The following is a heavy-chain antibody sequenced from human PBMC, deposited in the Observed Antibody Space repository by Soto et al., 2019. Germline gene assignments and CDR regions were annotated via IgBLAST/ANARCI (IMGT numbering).Heavy chain of an antibody. V-gene: IGHV4-30-2*03. Sequence: TQSLTCAVSGGNIGSGGYSCSWIRQPPGKGLERIGYIYHSGSTYYNPSLRSRVTISVDTSKNQFSLKLSSVTAADTAVYYCAKPLELDSSGYPDYWGQGTLVTVSS. CDR2: IYHSGST. J-gene: IGHJ4*02. D-gene: IGHD3-22*01. CDR1: GGNIGSGGYS. CDR3: AKPLELDSSGYPDY.